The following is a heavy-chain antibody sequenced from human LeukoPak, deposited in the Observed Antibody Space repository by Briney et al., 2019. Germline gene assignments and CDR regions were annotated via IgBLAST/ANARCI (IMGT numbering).Heavy chain of an antibody. CDR1: GGTFSSYA. CDR2: FDPEDGET. V-gene: IGHV1-24*01. D-gene: IGHD6-19*01. Sequence: ASVKVSCKASGGTFSSYAISWVRQAPGKGLEWMGGFDPEDGETIHAQKFQDRVTMTEDTSTDTAYMELSSLRSEDTAVYYCATYSAGSSGWEDEYFQHWGQGTLVTVSS. J-gene: IGHJ1*01. CDR3: ATYSAGSSGWEDEYFQH.